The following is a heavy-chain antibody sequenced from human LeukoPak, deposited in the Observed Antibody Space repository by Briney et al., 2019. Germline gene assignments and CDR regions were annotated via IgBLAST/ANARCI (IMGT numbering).Heavy chain of an antibody. CDR2: ISSSSSYI. V-gene: IGHV3-21*01. J-gene: IGHJ4*02. CDR1: GFTFSSYS. Sequence: GGSLRLSCAASGFTFSSYSMNWVRQAPGKGLEWVSSISSSSSYIYSVDSVKGRFTISRDNAKNSLYLQMNSLRAEDTAVYYCARGVDFWSGYYNEGFDYWGQGTLVTVSS. D-gene: IGHD3-3*01. CDR3: ARGVDFWSGYYNEGFDY.